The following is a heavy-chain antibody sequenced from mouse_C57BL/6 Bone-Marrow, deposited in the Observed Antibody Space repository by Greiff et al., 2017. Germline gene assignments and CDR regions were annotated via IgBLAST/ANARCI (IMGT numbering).Heavy chain of an antibody. D-gene: IGHD2-4*01. Sequence: EVQRVESEGGLVQPGSSMKLSCTASGFTFSDYYMAWVRQVPEKGLEWVANINYDGSSTYYLDSLKSRFIISRDNAKNILYLQMSSLKSEDTATYYCARVSHGLRQVYAMDYWGQGTSVTVSS. CDR1: GFTFSDYY. V-gene: IGHV5-16*01. CDR3: ARVSHGLRQVYAMDY. CDR2: INYDGSST. J-gene: IGHJ4*01.